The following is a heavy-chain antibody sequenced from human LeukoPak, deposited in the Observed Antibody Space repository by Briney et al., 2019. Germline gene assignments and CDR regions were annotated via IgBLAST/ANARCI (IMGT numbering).Heavy chain of an antibody. CDR1: GFTFSSYS. Sequence: GGSLRLSCAASGFTFSSYSMNWVRQAPGKGLEWVANIKQDGSEKYYVDSVKGRFTISRDNAKNSLYLQMNSLRAEDTAVYYCARGYPRRLPFDIWGQGTMVTVSS. V-gene: IGHV3-7*01. D-gene: IGHD5-18*01. CDR3: ARGYPRRLPFDI. J-gene: IGHJ3*02. CDR2: IKQDGSEK.